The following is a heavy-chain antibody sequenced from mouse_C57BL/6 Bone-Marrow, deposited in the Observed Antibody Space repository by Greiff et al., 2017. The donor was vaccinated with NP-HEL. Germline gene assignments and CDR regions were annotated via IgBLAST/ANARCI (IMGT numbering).Heavy chain of an antibody. V-gene: IGHV1-55*01. J-gene: IGHJ4*01. CDR2: IYPGSGST. CDR1: GYTFTSYW. CDR3: ARNPRIYYANDF. Sequence: QVQLKQPGAELVKPGASVKMSCKASGYTFTSYWITWVKQRPGQGLEWIGDIYPGSGSTNYNEKFKSKATLTVDTSSSTSYMQLSSLTSENSAVYYCARNPRIYYANDFWDQGTSATVTS.